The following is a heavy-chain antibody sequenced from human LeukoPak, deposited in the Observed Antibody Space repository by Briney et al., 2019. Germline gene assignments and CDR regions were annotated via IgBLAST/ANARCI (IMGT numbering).Heavy chain of an antibody. J-gene: IGHJ4*02. V-gene: IGHV3-23*01. D-gene: IGHD6-19*01. CDR2: ISGSGGST. CDR3: AKDRRSQWLVQDY. Sequence: GGSLRLSCAASGXXFXSYAMXWXXXAPGXXLXXVSXISGSGGSTYYANSVKGRFTISRDNSKNTLYLQMNSLRAEDTAVYYCAKDRRSQWLVQDYWGQGTLVTVSS. CDR1: GXXFXSYA.